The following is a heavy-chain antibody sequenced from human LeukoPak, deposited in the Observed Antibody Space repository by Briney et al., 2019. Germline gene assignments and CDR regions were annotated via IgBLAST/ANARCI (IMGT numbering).Heavy chain of an antibody. Sequence: GGSLRLSCAASGFTFSSSPMSWVRQAPGKGLEWVSAISGSGGSTYYADSVKGRFTISRDNSKNTLYLQMNSLRAEDTAVYYCAKGPGIQLWSDYWGQGTLVTVSS. CDR3: AKGPGIQLWSDY. V-gene: IGHV3-23*01. D-gene: IGHD5-18*01. J-gene: IGHJ4*02. CDR2: ISGSGGST. CDR1: GFTFSSSP.